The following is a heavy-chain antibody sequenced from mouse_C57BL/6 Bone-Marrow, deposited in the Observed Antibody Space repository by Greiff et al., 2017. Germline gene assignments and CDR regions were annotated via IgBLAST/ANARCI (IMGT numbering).Heavy chain of an antibody. D-gene: IGHD1-1*01. CDR1: GYTFTSYW. Sequence: VQLQQSGAELVKPGASVKLSCKASGYTFTSYWMHWVKQRPGQGLEWIGMIHPNSGSTNYNEKFKSKATLTVDKSSSTAYMQLSSLTSEDSAVYYCAAIPYYYYGSRWYFDVWGTGTTVTVSS. CDR2: IHPNSGST. V-gene: IGHV1-64*01. J-gene: IGHJ1*03. CDR3: AAIPYYYYGSRWYFDV.